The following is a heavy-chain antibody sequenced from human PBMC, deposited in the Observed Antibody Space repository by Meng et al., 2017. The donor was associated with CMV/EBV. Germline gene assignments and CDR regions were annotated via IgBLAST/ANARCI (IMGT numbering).Heavy chain of an antibody. Sequence: GGSLSLSCAVSGFSFSSYEMNWVRQAPGKGLEWVSYISSSGSNIYYADSVKGRLTISRDNAKNSLYLQMNSLRAEDTAVYYCARGGATALDYWGQGTLVTVSS. CDR2: ISSSGSNI. CDR3: ARGGATALDY. D-gene: IGHD5-24*01. V-gene: IGHV3-48*03. CDR1: GFSFSSYE. J-gene: IGHJ4*02.